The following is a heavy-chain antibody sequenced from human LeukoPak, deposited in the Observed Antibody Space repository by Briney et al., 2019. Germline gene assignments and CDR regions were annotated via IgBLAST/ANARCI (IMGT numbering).Heavy chain of an antibody. CDR1: GYTFTGYY. CDR3: ARDLFDYDILTGYFSRWFDP. Sequence: ASVKVSCKASGYTFTGYYMHWVRQAPGQGLEWMGWINPNSGGTNYAQKFQGGVTMTRDTSISTAYMELSRLRSDDTAVYYCARDLFDYDILTGYFSRWFDPWGQGTLVTVSS. J-gene: IGHJ5*02. CDR2: INPNSGGT. V-gene: IGHV1-2*02. D-gene: IGHD3-9*01.